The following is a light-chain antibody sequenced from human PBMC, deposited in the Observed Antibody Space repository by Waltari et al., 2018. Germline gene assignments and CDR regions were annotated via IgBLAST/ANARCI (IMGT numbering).Light chain of an antibody. CDR2: DAS. Sequence: SCRASQSFTRYLAWDQHKPGQAPRLLIYDASTRAAGIADRFSGSGSGTDFSLTISRLEPEDFAVYYCQHYVSLPVTFGQGTKVEIK. CDR3: QHYVSLPVT. J-gene: IGKJ1*01. CDR1: QSFTRY. V-gene: IGKV3-20*01.